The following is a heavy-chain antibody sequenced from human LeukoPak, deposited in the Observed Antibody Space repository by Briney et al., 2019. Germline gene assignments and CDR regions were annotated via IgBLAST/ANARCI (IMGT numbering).Heavy chain of an antibody. Sequence: SVKVSCKASGYTFTSYGISWVRQAPGQGIEWRGWFNAYNGNTNYAQKLQGRVTMTTDTSTSTAYMELRSLRSDDTAVYYCARDKFNAPRTYDSSGYYYTSYYFDYWGQGTLVTVSS. CDR3: ARDKFNAPRTYDSSGYYYTSYYFDY. CDR1: GYTFTSYG. J-gene: IGHJ4*02. D-gene: IGHD3-22*01. CDR2: FNAYNGNT. V-gene: IGHV1-18*01.